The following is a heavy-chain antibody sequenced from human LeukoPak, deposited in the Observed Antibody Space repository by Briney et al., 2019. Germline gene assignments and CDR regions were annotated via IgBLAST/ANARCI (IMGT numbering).Heavy chain of an antibody. CDR2: IIPIFGTA. V-gene: IGHV1-69*13. CDR3: ARDGYSGYGVFDY. CDR1: GGTFSSYA. Sequence: SVTVSCKASGGTFSSYAISWVRQAPGQGLEWMGGIIPIFGTANYAQKFQGRVTITADESTSTAYMELSSLRSEDTAVYYCARDGYSGYGVFDYWGQGTLVTVSS. J-gene: IGHJ4*02. D-gene: IGHD5-12*01.